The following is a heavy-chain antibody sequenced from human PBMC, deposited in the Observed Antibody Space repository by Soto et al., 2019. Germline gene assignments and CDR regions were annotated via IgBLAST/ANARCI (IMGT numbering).Heavy chain of an antibody. Sequence: QVQLQESGPGLVKPSETLSLTCTVSGGSISYYYWSWIRQPPGKGLEWIGYIYYSGSTNYNPSLKSRVTISVDTSKNQFSLKLSSVTVADTAVYLCARQSSSAWTDFQHWGQGTLVTVSS. CDR1: GGSISYYY. CDR3: ARQSSSAWTDFQH. D-gene: IGHD6-19*01. V-gene: IGHV4-59*08. CDR2: IYYSGST. J-gene: IGHJ1*01.